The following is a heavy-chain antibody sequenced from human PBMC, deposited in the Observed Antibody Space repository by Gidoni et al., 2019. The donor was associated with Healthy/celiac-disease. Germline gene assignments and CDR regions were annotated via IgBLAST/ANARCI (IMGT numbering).Heavy chain of an antibody. CDR3: ARIDYDFWSGYRTFDP. V-gene: IGHV2-26*01. CDR1: GFSLSNPRMG. D-gene: IGHD3-3*01. Sequence: QVTLKASGPVLVKSTETLTLTCPVPGFSLSNPRMGVSWIRQPPGKALEWLAHIFSNDEKSYSTSLKSRLTISKDTSKSQVVLTMTNMDPVDTATYYCARIDYDFWSGYRTFDPWGQGTLVTVSS. J-gene: IGHJ5*02. CDR2: IFSNDEK.